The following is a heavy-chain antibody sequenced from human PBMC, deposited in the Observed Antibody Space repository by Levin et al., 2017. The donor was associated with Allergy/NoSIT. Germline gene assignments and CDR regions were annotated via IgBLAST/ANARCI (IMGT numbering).Heavy chain of an antibody. CDR2: ISYDGSNK. Sequence: GGSLRLSCAASGFTFSSYAMHWVRQAPGKGLEWVAVISYDGSNKYYADSVKGRFTISRDNSKNTLYLQMNSLRAEDTAVYYCARDKMLLWFGERFGDYYYYYGMDVWGQGTTVTVSS. J-gene: IGHJ6*02. D-gene: IGHD3-10*01. V-gene: IGHV3-30-3*01. CDR3: ARDKMLLWFGERFGDYYYYYGMDV. CDR1: GFTFSSYA.